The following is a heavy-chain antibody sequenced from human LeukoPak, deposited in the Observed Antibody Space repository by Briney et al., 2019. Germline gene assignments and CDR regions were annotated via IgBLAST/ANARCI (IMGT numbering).Heavy chain of an antibody. J-gene: IGHJ4*02. CDR2: INHSGST. V-gene: IGHV4-34*01. CDR1: GGSFSGYY. Sequence: PSEALSLTCAVYGGSFSGYYWSWIRQPTGKGLEWIGEINHSGSTSYIPSLKSRVTVSVDTSKKQFSLKLTSVTAADTAMYYCAGAEQQLAPSYYWGQGILVSVSS. CDR3: AGAEQQLAPSYY. D-gene: IGHD6-13*01.